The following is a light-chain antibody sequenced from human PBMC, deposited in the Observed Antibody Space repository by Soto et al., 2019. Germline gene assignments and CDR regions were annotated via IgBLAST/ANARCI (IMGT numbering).Light chain of an antibody. J-gene: IGLJ2*01. CDR2: DSY. V-gene: IGLV1-51*01. Sequence: QSVLTQPPSLSEAPGQTVSISCSGSSSNEGINDVSWYQHVPGTAPRLLIYDSYKRPSGIPDRFSGSKSGTSATLGITGLQTGDEGYYYCATWDTSQRGVIFGGGTKLTGL. CDR3: ATWDTSQRGVI. CDR1: SSNEGIND.